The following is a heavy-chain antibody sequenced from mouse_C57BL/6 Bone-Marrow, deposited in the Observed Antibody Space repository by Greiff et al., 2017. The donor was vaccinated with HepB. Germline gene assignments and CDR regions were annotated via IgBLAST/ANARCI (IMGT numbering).Heavy chain of an antibody. J-gene: IGHJ2*01. V-gene: IGHV2-2*01. CDR1: GFSLTSYG. CDR2: IWSGGST. CDR3: ASIYLDY. Sequence: QVQLQQSGPGLVQPSQSLSITCTVSGFSLTSYGVHWVRQSPGKGLEWLGVIWSGGSTDYNAAFISRLSISKDNSKSLVFFKMNSLQADDTAIYYCASIYLDYWGQGTTLTVSS.